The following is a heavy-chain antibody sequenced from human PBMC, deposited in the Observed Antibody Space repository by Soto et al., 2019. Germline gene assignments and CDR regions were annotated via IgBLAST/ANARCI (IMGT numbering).Heavy chain of an antibody. D-gene: IGHD2-15*01. CDR2: IYYSGST. Sequence: QVQLQESGPGLVKPSQTLSLTCTVSGGSISSGGYYWSWIRQHPGKGLEWIGYIYYSGSTYYNPSLKSRVTISVDTSKNQFSLKLSSVTAADTAVYYCAREGYCSGGSCYRLNWFDPWGQGTLVTVSS. CDR1: GGSISSGGYY. CDR3: AREGYCSGGSCYRLNWFDP. J-gene: IGHJ5*02. V-gene: IGHV4-31*03.